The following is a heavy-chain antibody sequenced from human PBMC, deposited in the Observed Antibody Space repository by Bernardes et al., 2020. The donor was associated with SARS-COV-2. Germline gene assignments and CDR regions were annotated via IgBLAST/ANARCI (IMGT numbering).Heavy chain of an antibody. V-gene: IGHV1-2*02. CDR1: GYTFTGYY. CDR3: ARDQYGIVGATLDY. Sequence: SVKVSCKASGYTFTGYYMHWVRQAPGQGLEWMGWINPNSGGTNYAQKFQGRVTMTRDTSISTAYMELSRLRSDDTAVYYCARDQYGIVGATLDYWGQGTLVTVSS. CDR2: INPNSGGT. D-gene: IGHD1-26*01. J-gene: IGHJ4*02.